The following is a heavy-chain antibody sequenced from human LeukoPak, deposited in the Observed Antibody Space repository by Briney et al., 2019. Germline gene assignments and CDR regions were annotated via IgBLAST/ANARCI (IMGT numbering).Heavy chain of an antibody. CDR1: AFIFSGHW. V-gene: IGHV3-7*01. CDR3: ARDETPTNGYDSYDF. CDR2: IKEDGSER. J-gene: IGHJ4*02. D-gene: IGHD5-12*01. Sequence: GGSLRLSCEGSAFIFSGHWMNWVRQTPGKGLEWVASIKEDGSERQYVDSVKGRFSISRDNAKNSLYLQMNSLRAEDTAVYYCARDETPTNGYDSYDFWGQGTLVTVST.